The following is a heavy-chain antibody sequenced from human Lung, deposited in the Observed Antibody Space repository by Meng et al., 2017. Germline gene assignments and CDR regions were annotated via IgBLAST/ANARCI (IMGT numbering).Heavy chain of an antibody. V-gene: IGHV1-2*06. D-gene: IGHD6-25*01. CDR2: INPKSGDT. Sequence: QVQLVRAGAGVKRPGASVKVSFKPSGYNFPDYYIHWVRRAPGQGLEWMGRINPKSGDTHYAQKFQARVTMTGDTSISTAYMELSGLRSDDTAMYYCARDEDISAAGKLFGDYWGQGTLVTVSS. CDR3: ARDEDISAAGKLFGDY. CDR1: GYNFPDYY. J-gene: IGHJ4*02.